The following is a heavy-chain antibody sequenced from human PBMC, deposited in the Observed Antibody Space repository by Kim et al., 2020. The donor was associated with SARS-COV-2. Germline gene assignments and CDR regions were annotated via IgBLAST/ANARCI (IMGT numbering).Heavy chain of an antibody. CDR2: ISWNSGSI. CDR3: AKDSYYSSGWYGSAFDI. CDR1: GFTFDDYA. D-gene: IGHD6-19*01. V-gene: IGHV3-9*01. J-gene: IGHJ3*02. Sequence: GGSLRLSCAASGFTFDDYAMHWVRQAPGKGLEWVSGISWNSGSIGYADSVKGRFTISRDNAKNSLYLQMNSLRAEDTALYYCAKDSYYSSGWYGSAFDIWGQGTMVTVSS.